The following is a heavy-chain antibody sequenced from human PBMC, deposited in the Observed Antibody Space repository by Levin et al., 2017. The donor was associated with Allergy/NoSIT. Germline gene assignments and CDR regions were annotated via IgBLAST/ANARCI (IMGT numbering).Heavy chain of an antibody. CDR2: INTDGSTT. Sequence: LSLTCAASGFTFSSSWMHWVRHAPGQGLVWVSRINTDGSTTNYADSVKGRFTISRDNAKNTLYLQMNSLRAEDTAVYYCARALIVGATSGGDYWGQGTLVTVSS. V-gene: IGHV3-74*01. D-gene: IGHD1-26*01. CDR3: ARALIVGATSGGDY. J-gene: IGHJ4*02. CDR1: GFTFSSSW.